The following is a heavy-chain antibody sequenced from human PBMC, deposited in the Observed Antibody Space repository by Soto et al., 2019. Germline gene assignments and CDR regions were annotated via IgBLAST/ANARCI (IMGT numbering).Heavy chain of an antibody. D-gene: IGHD6-13*01. J-gene: IGHJ1*01. Sequence: PSETLSLPCAVSGGSISSSNWLSWVRQPRGKGLEWNGEIYNSGSTNYNPSLKSRVTISVDKSKNQFSLKLCSVTAADTPVHYSAPAGSTAAAGTPPEYFQHWGQGTLVTVSS. CDR2: IYNSGST. CDR1: GGSISSSNW. CDR3: APAGSTAAAGTPPEYFQH. V-gene: IGHV4-4*02.